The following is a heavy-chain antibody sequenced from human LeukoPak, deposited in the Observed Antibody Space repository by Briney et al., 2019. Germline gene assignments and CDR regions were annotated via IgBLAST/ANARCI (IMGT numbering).Heavy chain of an antibody. D-gene: IGHD3-3*01. J-gene: IGHJ6*03. Sequence: ASVKVSCKASGGTFSSYAISWVRQAPGQGLEWMGWISAYNGYTNYAQKLQGRVTMTTDTSTSTAYMELRSLRSEDTAVYYCARDRHYDFWSGYQRGRYYYYMDVWGKGTTVTVSS. CDR3: ARDRHYDFWSGYQRGRYYYYMDV. CDR1: GGTFSSYA. CDR2: ISAYNGYT. V-gene: IGHV1-18*01.